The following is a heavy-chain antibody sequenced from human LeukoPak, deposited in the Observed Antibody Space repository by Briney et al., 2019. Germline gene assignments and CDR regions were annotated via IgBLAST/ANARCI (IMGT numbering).Heavy chain of an antibody. J-gene: IGHJ6*02. CDR3: ARDQGPEPITMVRGVTGHYGMDV. CDR2: ISAYNGNT. D-gene: IGHD3-10*01. Sequence: GASVKVSCKASGYTFTSYGISWVRQAPGQGLEWMGWISAYNGNTNYAQKLQGRVTMTTDTSTSTAYMELRSLRSDDTAVYYCARDQGPEPITMVRGVTGHYGMDVWGQGTTVTVSS. V-gene: IGHV1-18*01. CDR1: GYTFTSYG.